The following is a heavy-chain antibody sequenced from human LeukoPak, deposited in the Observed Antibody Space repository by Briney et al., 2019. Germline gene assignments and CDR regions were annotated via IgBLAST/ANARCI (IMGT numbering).Heavy chain of an antibody. J-gene: IGHJ4*02. D-gene: IGHD1-20*01. V-gene: IGHV4-38-2*02. CDR1: TYSINDDYY. Sequence: SETLSLTCTVSTYSINDDYYWAWIRQPPGKGLEWIGSISHSGNAHYNPSLKNRVSISVDTSKNHFSLELNSMTAADTAVYYCARSRITATLYYFDYWGQGTLVTVSS. CDR2: ISHSGNA. CDR3: ARSRITATLYYFDY.